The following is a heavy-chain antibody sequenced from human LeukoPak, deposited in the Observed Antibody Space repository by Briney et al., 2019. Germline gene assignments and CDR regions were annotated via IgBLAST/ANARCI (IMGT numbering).Heavy chain of an antibody. CDR2: ISGSGGST. CDR1: GFTFSSYA. D-gene: IGHD3-16*01. V-gene: IGHV3-23*01. CDR3: AKDHYDYVSPNWFDP. J-gene: IGHJ5*02. Sequence: PGGSLRLSCAASGFTFSSYAMSWVRQAPGKGLEWVSAISGSGGSTYYADSVKGRFTISRDNSKNTLYLQMNSLRAEDTAVYYCAKDHYDYVSPNWFDPWGQGTLVTVSS.